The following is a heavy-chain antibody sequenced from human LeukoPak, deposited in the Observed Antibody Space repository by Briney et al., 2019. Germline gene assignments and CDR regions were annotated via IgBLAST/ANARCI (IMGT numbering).Heavy chain of an antibody. CDR1: GFTFSSYA. CDR2: ITDSGGDT. D-gene: IGHD3-22*01. Sequence: GGSLRLSCAASGFTFSSYAMNWARQAPGQGLEWVSTITDSGGDTYYADSVKGRFTISRDNSKNTLYLQMNSLRAEDTAIYYCAKDPYVGGGYHFDSWGQGSLVTVSS. V-gene: IGHV3-23*01. J-gene: IGHJ4*02. CDR3: AKDPYVGGGYHFDS.